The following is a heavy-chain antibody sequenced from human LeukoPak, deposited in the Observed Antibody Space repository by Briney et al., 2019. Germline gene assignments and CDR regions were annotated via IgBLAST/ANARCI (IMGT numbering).Heavy chain of an antibody. CDR1: GFTLSSYE. Sequence: PGGSLRLSCAASGFTLSSYEMNWVRQAPGKGLEWVSYISSSSSTIYYADSVKGRFTISRDNAKNSLYLQMNSLRAEDTAVYYCATGYSSGWYGWNEDYWGQGTLVTVSS. CDR2: ISSSSSTI. J-gene: IGHJ4*02. CDR3: ATGYSSGWYGWNEDY. D-gene: IGHD6-19*01. V-gene: IGHV3-48*01.